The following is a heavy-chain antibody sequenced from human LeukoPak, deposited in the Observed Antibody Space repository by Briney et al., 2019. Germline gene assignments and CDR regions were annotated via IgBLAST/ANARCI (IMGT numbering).Heavy chain of an antibody. CDR2: IKQDGSEK. V-gene: IGHV3-7*03. CDR3: VRGPHIAATSY. Sequence: GGSLRLSCVASGFSFNNYRMTWVRQAPGKGLEWVANIKQDGSEKQYVDSMKGRFAISRDNAKKSLYLQINTLRAEDTAVYYCVRGPHIAATSYWGQGTLVTVSS. CDR1: GFSFNNYR. J-gene: IGHJ4*02. D-gene: IGHD6-25*01.